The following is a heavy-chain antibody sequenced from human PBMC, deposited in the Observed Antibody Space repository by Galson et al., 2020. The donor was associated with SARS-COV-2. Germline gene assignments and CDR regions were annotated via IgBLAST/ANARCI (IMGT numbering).Heavy chain of an antibody. Sequence: SETLSLTCTVSGGSISSSNYCWGWIRQPPGKGLEWIGTIYYSGRTYYSPSLESRVTIFVDTSQNQFSLKLSSVTAADTAVYYCANWIVVLPSFWRRDNWVDPWGQGTLVTVSS. J-gene: IGHJ5*02. CDR2: IYYSGRT. CDR3: ANWIVVLPSFWRRDNWVDP. V-gene: IGHV4-39*01. CDR1: GGSISSSNYC. D-gene: IGHD2-2*01.